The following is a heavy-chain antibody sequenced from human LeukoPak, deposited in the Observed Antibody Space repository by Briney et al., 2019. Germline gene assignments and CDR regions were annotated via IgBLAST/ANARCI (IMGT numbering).Heavy chain of an antibody. V-gene: IGHV3-20*04. D-gene: IGHD1/OR15-1a*01. Sequence: PGGSLRLSCAASGFTFDDYGMSWVRQAPGKGLEWVSGINWNGGSTGYADSVKGRFTISRDNAKNSLYLQMNSLRAEDTALYYCARDMSRPNKYYYYYMDVWGKGTTVTVSS. CDR2: INWNGGST. CDR1: GFTFDDYG. CDR3: ARDMSRPNKYYYYYMDV. J-gene: IGHJ6*03.